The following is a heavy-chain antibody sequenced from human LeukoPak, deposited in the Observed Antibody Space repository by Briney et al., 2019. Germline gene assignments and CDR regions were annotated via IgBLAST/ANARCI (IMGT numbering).Heavy chain of an antibody. V-gene: IGHV3-23*01. CDR1: GFTFSSYS. CDR2: ISGSGGST. D-gene: IGHD3-22*01. Sequence: GGSLRLSCAASGFTFSSYSMNWVRQAPGKGLEWVSAISGSGGSTYYADSVKGRFTISRDNSKNTLYLQMNSLRAEDTAVYYCAKGDYYDRFFDYWGQGTLVTVSS. CDR3: AKGDYYDRFFDY. J-gene: IGHJ4*02.